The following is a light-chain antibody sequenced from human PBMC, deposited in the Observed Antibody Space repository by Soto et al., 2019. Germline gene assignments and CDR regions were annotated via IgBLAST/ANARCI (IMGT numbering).Light chain of an antibody. CDR3: ASYTTSSTVV. CDR2: DVS. Sequence: QSVLTQPASVSGSPGQAITISCTGTTSDIGRFNYVSWYQHHPGKAPKLMIYDVSNRPSGLYNRFSGSKSGNTASLIISGLQTEDEADYYCASYTTSSTVVFGGGTKLTVL. J-gene: IGLJ2*01. V-gene: IGLV2-14*03. CDR1: TSDIGRFNY.